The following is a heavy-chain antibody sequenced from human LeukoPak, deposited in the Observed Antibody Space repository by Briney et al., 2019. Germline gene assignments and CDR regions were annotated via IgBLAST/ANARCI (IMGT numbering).Heavy chain of an antibody. V-gene: IGHV1-69*06. CDR3: ARAGGIVVAGIAFDY. CDR2: TIPIFGTA. Sequence: SVKVSCKASGGPFSRYAISWVRQAPGQGLEWMGGTIPIFGTANYAQKFQGRVTITADKSTSTAYMELSSLRSEDTAVYYCARAGGIVVAGIAFDYWGQGTLVTVSS. D-gene: IGHD6-13*01. J-gene: IGHJ4*02. CDR1: GGPFSRYA.